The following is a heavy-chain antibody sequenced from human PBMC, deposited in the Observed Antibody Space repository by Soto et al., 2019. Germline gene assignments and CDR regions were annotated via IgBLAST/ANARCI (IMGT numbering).Heavy chain of an antibody. CDR2: MNPNSGNT. Sequence: GASVKVSCKASGGTFSSYANNWVRQATGQGLEWMGWMNPNSGNTGYAQKFQGRVTMTRNTSISTAYMELSSLRSEDTAVYYCARDCISTSCYEMYAFDIWGQGTMVTVSS. CDR3: ARDCISTSCYEMYAFDI. CDR1: GGTFSSYA. V-gene: IGHV1-8*02. D-gene: IGHD2-2*01. J-gene: IGHJ3*02.